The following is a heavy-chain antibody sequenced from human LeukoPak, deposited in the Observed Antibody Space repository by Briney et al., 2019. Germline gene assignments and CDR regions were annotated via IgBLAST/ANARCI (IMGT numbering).Heavy chain of an antibody. CDR3: ARGIGRWIQLSFDP. V-gene: IGHV1-2*02. CDR1: GYTFTGYY. D-gene: IGHD5-18*01. Sequence: ASVKVSCKASGYTFTGYYMHWVRQAPGQGLEWMGWINPNSGGTNYAQKFQGRVTMTRDTSISTAYMELSRLRSDDTAVYYCARGIGRWIQLSFDPWGQGTLVTVSS. CDR2: INPNSGGT. J-gene: IGHJ5*02.